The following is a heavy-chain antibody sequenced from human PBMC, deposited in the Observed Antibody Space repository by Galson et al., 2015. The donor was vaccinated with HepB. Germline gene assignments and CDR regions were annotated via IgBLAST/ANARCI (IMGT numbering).Heavy chain of an antibody. J-gene: IGHJ5*02. V-gene: IGHV1-2*02. CDR2: INVKTNGT. CDR1: GYSFIDHY. Sequence: SVKVSCKASGYSFIDHYIHWVRQAPGQGLEWMGWINVKTNGTDYAQKYQGRVTMTRDTTISTAYMELNRLTSGDTAVYFCARGSSIWYGEMWSWGQGTLVTVSS. D-gene: IGHD6-13*01. CDR3: ARGSSIWYGEMWS.